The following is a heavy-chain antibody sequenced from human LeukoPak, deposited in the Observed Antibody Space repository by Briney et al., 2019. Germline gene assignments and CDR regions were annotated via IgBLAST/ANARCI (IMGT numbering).Heavy chain of an antibody. CDR2: IYSGGST. Sequence: GGSLRLSCAASGFTVSSNYMSWVRQAPGKGLEWVSVIYSGGSTYYADSVKGRFTISRDNSKNTLYLQMNSLRAEDTAVYYCARGGYCSSTSCYAGYWGQGTLVTVSS. CDR1: GFTVSSNY. V-gene: IGHV3-66*01. J-gene: IGHJ4*02. D-gene: IGHD2-2*01. CDR3: ARGGYCSSTSCYAGY.